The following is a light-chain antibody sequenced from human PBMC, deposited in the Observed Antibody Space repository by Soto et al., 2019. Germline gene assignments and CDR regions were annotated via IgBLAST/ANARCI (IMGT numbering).Light chain of an antibody. J-gene: IGKJ2*01. V-gene: IGKV3-11*01. Sequence: EIVLTQSPATLSLSPGERATLSCRASQSVSSYLAWYQQKPGQAPRILIYDASNRATGIPARFSGGGSGTDFTLTISSLEPEDFAVYYCQQRFNWPRFTCGQGTKLEIK. CDR1: QSVSSY. CDR3: QQRFNWPRFT. CDR2: DAS.